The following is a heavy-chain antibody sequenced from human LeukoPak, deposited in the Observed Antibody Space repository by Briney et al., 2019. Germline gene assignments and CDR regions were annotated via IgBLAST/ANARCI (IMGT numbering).Heavy chain of an antibody. Sequence: PGGSLRLSCAASGFTFSSYSMNWVRQAPGKGLEWVSSISSSSSYIYYADSVKGRFTISRDNAKNSLYLQMNSLRAEDTAVYYCARDFYGCSGGSCYSYYFDYWGQGTLVTVSS. D-gene: IGHD2-15*01. J-gene: IGHJ4*02. CDR2: ISSSSSYI. CDR1: GFTFSSYS. CDR3: ARDFYGCSGGSCYSYYFDY. V-gene: IGHV3-21*01.